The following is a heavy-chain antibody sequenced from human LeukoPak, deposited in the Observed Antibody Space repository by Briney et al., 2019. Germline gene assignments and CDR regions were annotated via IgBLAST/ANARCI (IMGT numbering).Heavy chain of an antibody. D-gene: IGHD2-2*01. CDR1: GFSLFNYG. CDR2: VSAYNGNT. V-gene: IGHV1-18*01. Sequence: ASVKVSCKASGFSLFNYGITWVRQAPGQGLEWMGWVSAYNGNTNYAQKFQGRVTMTTDTSTSTAYMEVRSLTSDDTAVYYCARVPIIVVVPAAHDYWGQGTLVTVSS. CDR3: ARVPIIVVVPAAHDY. J-gene: IGHJ4*02.